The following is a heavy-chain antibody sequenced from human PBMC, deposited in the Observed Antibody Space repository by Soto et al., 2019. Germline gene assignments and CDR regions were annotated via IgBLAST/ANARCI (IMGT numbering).Heavy chain of an antibody. Sequence: ASVKVSCKASGYTFTGYYMHWVRQAPGQGLEWMGWINPNSGGTNYAQKFQGWVTMTRDTSISTAYMELSRLRSDDTAVYYCARGRDYYDSSGPWDYFGYWGQGTLVTVSS. CDR2: INPNSGGT. CDR3: ARGRDYYDSSGPWDYFGY. J-gene: IGHJ4*02. CDR1: GYTFTGYY. D-gene: IGHD3-22*01. V-gene: IGHV1-2*04.